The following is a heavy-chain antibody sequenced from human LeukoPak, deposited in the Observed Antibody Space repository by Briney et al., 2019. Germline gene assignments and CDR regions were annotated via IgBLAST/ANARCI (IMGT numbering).Heavy chain of an antibody. D-gene: IGHD6-6*01. CDR3: AHFYSSSSYFDY. V-gene: IGHV2-5*02. CDR2: IYWDDDK. J-gene: IGHJ4*02. Sequence: SGPTLVNPTQTLTLTCTFSGFSLSTSGVGVGWIRQPPGKALEWLALIYWDDDKRYNPSLKSRLTIAKDTSRNQVVLTITNMDPVDTATYYCAHFYSSSSYFDYWGQGTLVTVSS. CDR1: GFSLSTSGVG.